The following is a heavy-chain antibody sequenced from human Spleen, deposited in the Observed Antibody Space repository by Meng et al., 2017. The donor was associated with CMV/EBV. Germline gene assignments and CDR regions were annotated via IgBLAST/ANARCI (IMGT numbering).Heavy chain of an antibody. V-gene: IGHV4-31*02. CDR1: GGYD. Sequence: GGYDWSWIRQHPGKGLEWIGYIFYRGNTDYNPSLKSRHTMSVDASKNQFSLKLTSVTVADTAVYYCARDRCSSTSCYLGNGDWFDPWGQGTLVTVSS. D-gene: IGHD2-2*01. CDR3: ARDRCSSTSCYLGNGDWFDP. CDR2: IFYRGNT. J-gene: IGHJ5*02.